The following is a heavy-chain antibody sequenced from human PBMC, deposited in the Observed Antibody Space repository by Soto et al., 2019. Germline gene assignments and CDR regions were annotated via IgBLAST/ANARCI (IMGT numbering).Heavy chain of an antibody. D-gene: IGHD4-17*01. V-gene: IGHV4-39*01. CDR1: GGSINIGGYF. CDR3: ARRRASDCGGNNNPYYVDY. CDR2: ISYSGNT. Sequence: QLQLQESRPGLVKPSETLSLTCTVSGGSINIGGYFWVWMRQPPGRGVEWIDSISYSGNTYYIRSLQDRVTISIDTSKNQFYLNVNSVTAEDTPVYYCARRRASDCGGNNNPYYVDYWGQGTLVTVSS. J-gene: IGHJ4*02.